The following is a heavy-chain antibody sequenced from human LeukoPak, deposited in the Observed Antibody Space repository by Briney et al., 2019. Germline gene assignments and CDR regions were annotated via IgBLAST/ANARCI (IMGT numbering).Heavy chain of an antibody. J-gene: IGHJ6*03. V-gene: IGHV1-18*01. CDR1: GYTFTSDG. D-gene: IGHD2-15*01. CDR3: ARERRYCSGGSCYSDYMDV. Sequence: ASVKVSCKASGYTFTSDGISWVRQAPGQGLEWMGWISAYNGNTNYAQKLQGRVTMTTDTSTSTAYMELRSLRSDDTAVYYCARERRYCSGGSCYSDYMDVWGKGTTVTISS. CDR2: ISAYNGNT.